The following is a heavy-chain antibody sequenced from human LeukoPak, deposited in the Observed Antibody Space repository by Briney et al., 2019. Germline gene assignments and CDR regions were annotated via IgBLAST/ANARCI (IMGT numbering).Heavy chain of an antibody. CDR1: GFTFSSYA. CDR2: ISGSGGST. D-gene: IGHD2-15*01. J-gene: IGHJ4*02. Sequence: PGGSLRLSCAASGFTFSSYAMSWVRQAPGKRLEWVSAISGSGGSTYYADSVKGRFTISRDNSKNTLYLQMNSLRAEDTAVYYCAKDRCSGGSCYPKDDYWGQGTLVTVSS. CDR3: AKDRCSGGSCYPKDDY. V-gene: IGHV3-23*01.